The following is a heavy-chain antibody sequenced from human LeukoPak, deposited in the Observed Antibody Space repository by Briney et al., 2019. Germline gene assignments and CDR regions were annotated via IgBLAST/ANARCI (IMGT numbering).Heavy chain of an antibody. D-gene: IGHD3-22*01. CDR1: GGSFSGYY. V-gene: IGHV4-34*01. CDR3: ARRGDYDSSGYVDI. CDR2: INHSGST. J-gene: IGHJ3*02. Sequence: PSETLSLTCAVYGGSFSGYYWSWIRQPPGKGLECIGEINHSGSTNYNPSLKSRVTISVDTSKNQYSLKLSSVTAADTAVYYCARRGDYDSSGYVDIWGQGTMVTVSS.